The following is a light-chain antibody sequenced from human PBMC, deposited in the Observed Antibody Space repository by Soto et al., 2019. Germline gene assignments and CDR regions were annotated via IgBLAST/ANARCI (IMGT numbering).Light chain of an antibody. CDR2: EVS. Sequence: QSALTQPASVSGSPGQSITISCTGTSSVVGGYNYVSWYQQHPGKAPKLMIYEVSNRPSGVSNRFSGSKSGNTASLTISGLQAEDEADYYCSSYTRNSTLVFGGGTKLTVL. CDR1: SSVVGGYNY. V-gene: IGLV2-14*01. CDR3: SSYTRNSTLV. J-gene: IGLJ2*01.